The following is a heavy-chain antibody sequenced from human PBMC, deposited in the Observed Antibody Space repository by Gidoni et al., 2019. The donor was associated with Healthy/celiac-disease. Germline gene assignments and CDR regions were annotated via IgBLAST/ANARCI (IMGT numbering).Heavy chain of an antibody. CDR2: ISSSSSYI. CDR3: ARDNDSEYSSSYNY. CDR1: GFTFSSYS. V-gene: IGHV3-21*01. D-gene: IGHD6-6*01. Sequence: EVQLVESGGGLVKPGGSLRLSCAASGFTFSSYSMNWVRQAPGKGLEWVSSISSSSSYIYYADSVKGRFTISRDNAKNSLYLQMNSLRAEDTAVYYCARDNDSEYSSSYNYWGQGTLVTVSS. J-gene: IGHJ4*02.